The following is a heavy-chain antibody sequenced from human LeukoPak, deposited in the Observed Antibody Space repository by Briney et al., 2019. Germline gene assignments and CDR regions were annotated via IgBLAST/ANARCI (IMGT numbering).Heavy chain of an antibody. CDR2: IYYSGST. V-gene: IGHV4-30-4*08. CDR1: GVSINSGTYY. Sequence: PSETLSLTCTVSGVSINSGTYYWSWIRQPPGKGLEWIGYIYYSGSTYYNPSLKSRVTISVDTSKNQFSLKLSSVTAADTAVYYCASVPPTEFDYWGQGTLVTVSS. CDR3: ASVPPTEFDY. J-gene: IGHJ4*02.